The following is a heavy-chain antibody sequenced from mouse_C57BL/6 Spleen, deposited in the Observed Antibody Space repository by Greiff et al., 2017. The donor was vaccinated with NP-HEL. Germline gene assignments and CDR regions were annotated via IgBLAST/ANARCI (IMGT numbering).Heavy chain of an antibody. CDR3: AKSGGGSEGYFEV. CDR1: GYTFTDYY. J-gene: IGHJ1*03. V-gene: IGHV1-26*01. Sequence: EVQLQQSGPELVKPGASVKISCKASGYTFTDYYMNWVKQSHGKSLEWIGDINPNNGGTSYNQKFKGKATLTVDKSSSTAYMELRSLTSEDSAVYYCAKSGGGSEGYFEVWGTGTTVTVSS. CDR2: INPNNGGT.